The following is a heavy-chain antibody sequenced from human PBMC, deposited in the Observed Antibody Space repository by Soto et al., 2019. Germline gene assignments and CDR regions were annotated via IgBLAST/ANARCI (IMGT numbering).Heavy chain of an antibody. V-gene: IGHV3-30-3*01. J-gene: IGHJ5*02. Sequence: QVQLVESGGGVVQPGRSLRLSCAASGFTFSSYAMHWVRQAPGKGLEWVAVISYDGSNKYYADSVKGRFTISRDNSKNTLYLQMNSLRAEDPAVSYCARGFFGPIWDPAAISDWFDPWGQGTLVTVSS. D-gene: IGHD2-2*01. CDR2: ISYDGSNK. CDR3: ARGFFGPIWDPAAISDWFDP. CDR1: GFTFSSYA.